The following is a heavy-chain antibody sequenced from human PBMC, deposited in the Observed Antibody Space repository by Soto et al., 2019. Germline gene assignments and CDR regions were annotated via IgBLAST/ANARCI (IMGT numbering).Heavy chain of an antibody. CDR2: ISSSSSTI. J-gene: IGHJ6*02. D-gene: IGHD3-22*01. Sequence: EVQLVESGGGLVQPGGSLRLSCAASGFTFSSYSMNWVRQAAGKGLEWVSYISSSSSTIYYADSVKGRFTISRDNAKNSLYLQMNSLRAEDTAVYYCARDGDASSGYSHYYYYYGMAVWGQGTTVTVSS. V-gene: IGHV3-48*01. CDR1: GFTFSSYS. CDR3: ARDGDASSGYSHYYYYYGMAV.